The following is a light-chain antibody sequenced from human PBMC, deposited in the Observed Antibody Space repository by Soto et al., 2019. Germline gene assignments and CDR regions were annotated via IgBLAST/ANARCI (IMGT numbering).Light chain of an antibody. J-gene: IGLJ3*02. CDR3: SSHTTYTTEL. CDR2: DVS. V-gene: IGLV2-14*03. Sequence: QSALTQPASVSGSPGQSITISCTGTSSDVGGYNYFSWYQVHPGKAPKLIIYDVSNRPSGVSNRFSGSKSGNTASLTISGLQAEDEAEYYCSSHTTYTTELFGGGTKLTVL. CDR1: SSDVGGYNY.